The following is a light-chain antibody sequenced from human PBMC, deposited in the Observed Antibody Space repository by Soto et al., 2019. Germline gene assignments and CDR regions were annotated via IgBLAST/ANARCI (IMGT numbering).Light chain of an antibody. CDR1: SSDIGSNS. Sequence: QSVLTQPPSVSGTPGQTVTISCSGSSSDIGSNSVNWYQHLPGTAPRVLIYTNNQRPSGVPDRFSGSKSGTSASLAISGLRSEDEADYYCATWDDSLNGVFGGGTKLTVL. V-gene: IGLV1-44*01. CDR3: ATWDDSLNGV. J-gene: IGLJ3*02. CDR2: TNN.